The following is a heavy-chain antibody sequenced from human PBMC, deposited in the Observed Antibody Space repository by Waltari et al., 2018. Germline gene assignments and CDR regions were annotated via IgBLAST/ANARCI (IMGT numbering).Heavy chain of an antibody. CDR1: GGSFSGYY. J-gene: IGHJ1*01. CDR2: INHSGST. D-gene: IGHD6-6*01. CDR3: ARTAARLRLNFQH. V-gene: IGHV4-34*01. Sequence: QVQLQQWGAGLLKPSETLSLTCAVYGGSFSGYYWSWIRQPPGKGLEWIGEINHSGSTNYYPSRKSRVTRSVDTSKNQVSLKLSSVTAADTAVYYCARTAARLRLNFQHWGQGTLVTVSS.